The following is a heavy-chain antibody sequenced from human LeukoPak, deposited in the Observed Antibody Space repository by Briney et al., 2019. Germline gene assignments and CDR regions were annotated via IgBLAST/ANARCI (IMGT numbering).Heavy chain of an antibody. CDR2: VYYSGTA. CDR3: ARTKSGWYYSDY. Sequence: NSSETLSLTCTVSGGSMRSYYWSWIRQPPGKGLELIGYVYYSGTANYNPSLESRVTILVDTSKNQFSLNLSSVTAAGTAVYYCARTKSGWYYSDYWGQGTLVSVSS. V-gene: IGHV4-59*08. CDR1: GGSMRSYY. D-gene: IGHD6-19*01. J-gene: IGHJ4*02.